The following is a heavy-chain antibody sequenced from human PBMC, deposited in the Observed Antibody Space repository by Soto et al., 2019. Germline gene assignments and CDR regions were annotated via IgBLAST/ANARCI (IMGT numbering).Heavy chain of an antibody. D-gene: IGHD6-19*01. Sequence: PSETLSLTCTVSGGPIAPFYWTWIRQSPGKGLESIGYVYYNGSTNYNPALKGRVTISLDTSKSQFSLRLSSVTAADTAVYYCARTRGRGQWRDFYFDFWGQGSLVTVYS. CDR2: VYYNGST. CDR3: ARTRGRGQWRDFYFDF. J-gene: IGHJ4*02. CDR1: GGPIAPFY. V-gene: IGHV4-59*12.